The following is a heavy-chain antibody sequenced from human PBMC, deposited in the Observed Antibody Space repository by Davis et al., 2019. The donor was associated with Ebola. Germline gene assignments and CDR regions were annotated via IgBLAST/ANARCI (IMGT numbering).Heavy chain of an antibody. CDR1: GYTFTSYA. CDR2: IIPIFGTA. V-gene: IGHV1-69*13. CDR3: SRGQSTVTIDY. D-gene: IGHD4-17*01. Sequence: SVKVSCKASGYTFTSYAISWVRQAPAQGLEWMGGIIPIFGTANYAQKFQDRVTITADESTSTAYMELSSLRSEDTAVYYCSRGQSTVTIDYWGQGTLVTVSS. J-gene: IGHJ4*02.